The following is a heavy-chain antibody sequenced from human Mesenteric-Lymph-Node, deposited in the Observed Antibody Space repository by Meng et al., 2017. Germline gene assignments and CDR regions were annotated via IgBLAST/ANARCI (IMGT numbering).Heavy chain of an antibody. Sequence: SVKVSCKASVGTFSSYAISWVRQAPGQGLEWMGGIIPIFGTANYAQKFQGRVTITADKSTSTAYMELSSLRSEDTAVYYCARARGRLNSGSYSYFDYWGQGTLVTVSS. CDR1: VGTFSSYA. J-gene: IGHJ4*02. D-gene: IGHD3-10*01. V-gene: IGHV1-69*06. CDR3: ARARGRLNSGSYSYFDY. CDR2: IIPIFGTA.